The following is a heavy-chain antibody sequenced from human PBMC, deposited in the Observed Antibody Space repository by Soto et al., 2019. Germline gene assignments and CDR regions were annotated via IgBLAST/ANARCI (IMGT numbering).Heavy chain of an antibody. J-gene: IGHJ4*02. CDR2: INHSGST. D-gene: IGHD3-22*01. V-gene: IGHV4-34*01. Sequence: SETLSLTCAVYGGSFSGYYWSWIRQPPGKGLEWIGEINHSGSTNYNPSLKSRVTISVDTSKNQFSLKLSSVTAADTAVYYCARGGDHDSSGYYYDFDYWGQGTLVTVSS. CDR3: ARGGDHDSSGYYYDFDY. CDR1: GGSFSGYY.